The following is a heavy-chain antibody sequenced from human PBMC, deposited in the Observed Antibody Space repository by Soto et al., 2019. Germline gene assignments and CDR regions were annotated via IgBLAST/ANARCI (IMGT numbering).Heavy chain of an antibody. Sequence: QVQLVESGGGVVQPGRSLRLSCAASGFTFSSYGMHWVRQAPGKGLEWVAVIWYDGSNKYYADSVKGRFTISRDNSKNTLYLQMNSLRAEDTAVYYCAREGHDHGGNPLNFDYWGQGTLVTVSS. V-gene: IGHV3-33*01. CDR3: AREGHDHGGNPLNFDY. CDR2: IWYDGSNK. CDR1: GFTFSSYG. J-gene: IGHJ4*02. D-gene: IGHD2-15*01.